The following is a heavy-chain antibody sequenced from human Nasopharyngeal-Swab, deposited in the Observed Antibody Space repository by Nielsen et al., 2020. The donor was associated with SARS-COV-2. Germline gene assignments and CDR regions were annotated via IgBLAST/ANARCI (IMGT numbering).Heavy chain of an antibody. J-gene: IGHJ4*02. CDR1: GYTFTSYG. V-gene: IGHV1-18*04. CDR3: ARDVGIVASYYFDY. D-gene: IGHD1-26*01. CDR2: ISAYNGNT. Sequence: ASVKVSCKASGYTFTSYGISWVRQAPGQGLEWMGWISAYNGNTNYAQRLQGRVTMTTDTSTSTAYMELRSLRSDDTAVYYCARDVGIVASYYFDYWGQGTLVTVSS.